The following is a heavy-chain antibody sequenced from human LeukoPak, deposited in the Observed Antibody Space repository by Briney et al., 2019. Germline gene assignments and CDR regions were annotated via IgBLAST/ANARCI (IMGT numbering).Heavy chain of an antibody. V-gene: IGHV4-4*07. CDR3: ASCTYYDFWSGYSGLDYYYMDV. CDR2: IYTSGST. Sequence: TSETLSLTCTVSGGSISSYYWSWIRQPAGKGLEWIGRIYTSGSTNYNPSLKSRVTMSVDTSKNQFSLKLSSVTAADTAVYYCASCTYYDFWSGYSGLDYYYMDVWGKGTTVTVSS. J-gene: IGHJ6*03. CDR1: GGSISSYY. D-gene: IGHD3-3*01.